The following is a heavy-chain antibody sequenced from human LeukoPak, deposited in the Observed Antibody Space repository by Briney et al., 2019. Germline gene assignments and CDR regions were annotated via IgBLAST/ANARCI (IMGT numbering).Heavy chain of an antibody. CDR1: GFTFSNYW. V-gene: IGHV3-7*04. J-gene: IGHJ5*02. D-gene: IGHD4-11*01. Sequence: GGSLRLSCAASGFTFSNYWMSWVRQAPGKRLECVANIKQDGSEKYYVDSAKGRFTISRDNAKNSLYLQMNSLRAEDTAVYYCMRDTAWGQGTLVTVSS. CDR2: IKQDGSEK. CDR3: MRDTA.